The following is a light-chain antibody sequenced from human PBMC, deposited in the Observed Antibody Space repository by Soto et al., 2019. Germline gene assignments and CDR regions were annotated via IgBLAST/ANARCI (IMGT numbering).Light chain of an antibody. V-gene: IGKV2-29*03. CDR1: QSLLHSDGKTY. CDR3: MQAIDIPWT. CDR2: EVS. J-gene: IGKJ1*01. Sequence: ILMTQTPLSLSIIPGQTASISCKSSQSLLHSDGKTYFYWYVQKAGQAPQPLIYEVSNRFSGVPERFSGSGSRTDFTLKISLVEADDVGIYYCMQAIDIPWTFGQGTKVEIK.